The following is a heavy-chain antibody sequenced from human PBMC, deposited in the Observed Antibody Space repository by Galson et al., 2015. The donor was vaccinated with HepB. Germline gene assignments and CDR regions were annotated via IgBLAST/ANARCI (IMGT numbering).Heavy chain of an antibody. CDR2: INTNTGNP. J-gene: IGHJ4*02. CDR3: VRGGAAAGLDS. Sequence: SVKVSCKASGYIFTDYAINWIRQAPGQGLEWMGWINTNTGNPMYAQDFTGRCVFSLDTSVTTAYLEVSRLKAEDTAVYYCVRGGAAAGLDSWGLGTLVTVSS. CDR1: GYIFTDYA. D-gene: IGHD6-25*01. V-gene: IGHV7-4-1*02.